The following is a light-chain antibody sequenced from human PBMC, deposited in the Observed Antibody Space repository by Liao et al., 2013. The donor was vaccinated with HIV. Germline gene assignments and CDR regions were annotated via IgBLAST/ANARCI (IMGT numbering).Light chain of an antibody. J-gene: IGLJ1*01. Sequence: SYDLTQPPSVSVSPGQTATITCSGHKLVDTYACWYQQRPGQSPVLVIYQDSQRPSGIPERFSGSKSGNTATLTISGTQTMDEADYYCQVWDSSSDHPGVFGTGTKVTVL. V-gene: IGLV3-1*01. CDR3: QVWDSSSDHPGV. CDR2: QDS. CDR1: KLVDTY.